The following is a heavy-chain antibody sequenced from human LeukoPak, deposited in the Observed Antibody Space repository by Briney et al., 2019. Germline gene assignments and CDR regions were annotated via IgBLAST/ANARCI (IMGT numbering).Heavy chain of an antibody. V-gene: IGHV3-23*01. J-gene: IGHJ4*02. CDR2: ISNAGSGT. CDR3: ARGRWFGESLPAHFEY. D-gene: IGHD3-10*01. CDR1: GFIFSNSA. Sequence: PGGSLRLSCAASGFIFSNSAMTWIRQLPGKGLEWVSTISNAGSGTYYADFVKGRFTIARDNSKNTLFLHMNSLRADDTAVYYCARGRWFGESLPAHFEYWGQGTLATVSS.